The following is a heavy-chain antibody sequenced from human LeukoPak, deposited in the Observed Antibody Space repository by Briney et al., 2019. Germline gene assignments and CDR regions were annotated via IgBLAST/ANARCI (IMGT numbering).Heavy chain of an antibody. J-gene: IGHJ4*02. Sequence: SETLSLTCAVYGGSFSGYYWSWIRQPPGKGLEWIGEINHSGSTNYNPSLKSRVTISVDTSKNQFSLKLSSVTAADSAVYYCARRGLRGTREYYFDYWGQGTLVTVSS. V-gene: IGHV4-34*01. D-gene: IGHD5/OR15-5a*01. CDR1: GGSFSGYY. CDR3: ARRGLRGTREYYFDY. CDR2: INHSGST.